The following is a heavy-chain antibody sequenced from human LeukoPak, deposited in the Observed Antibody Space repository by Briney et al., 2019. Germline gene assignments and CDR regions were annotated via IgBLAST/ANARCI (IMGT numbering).Heavy chain of an antibody. Sequence: SETLSLTCDVYGGSFCGYYWSLIRQPPGKGLEWIGEINHSGFTNYNPSLESRVTISLDTSKNQFSLKLTSVTAADTAVYFCARGPSLGAFDIWGQGTMVTVSS. CDR1: GGSFCGYY. CDR3: ARGPSLGAFDI. CDR2: INHSGFT. V-gene: IGHV4-34*01. J-gene: IGHJ3*02.